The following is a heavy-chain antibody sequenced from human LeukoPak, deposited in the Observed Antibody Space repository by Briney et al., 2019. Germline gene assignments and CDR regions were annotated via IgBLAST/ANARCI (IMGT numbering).Heavy chain of an antibody. CDR3: AKDIDEGATPYYYYYMDV. Sequence: GVSLRLSCAASGFTFYDYAMHWVRQAPGKGLEWVSGISWNSGSIGYADSVKGRFTISRDNAKNSLYLQMNSLRAEDTALYYCAKDIDEGATPYYYYYMDVWGKGTTVTVSS. D-gene: IGHD1-26*01. V-gene: IGHV3-9*01. CDR1: GFTFYDYA. CDR2: ISWNSGSI. J-gene: IGHJ6*03.